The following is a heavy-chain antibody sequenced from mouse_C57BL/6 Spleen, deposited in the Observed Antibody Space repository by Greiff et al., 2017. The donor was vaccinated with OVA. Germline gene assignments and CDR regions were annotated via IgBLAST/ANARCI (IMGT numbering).Heavy chain of an antibody. J-gene: IGHJ1*03. CDR2: IYPGDGDT. CDR3: ARANGYDVELYWYFDV. Sequence: QVQLQQSGAELVKPGASVKISCKATGYAFSSYWMNWVKQRPGKGLEWIGQIYPGDGDTNYNGKFKGKATLTADKSSSTAYMQLSSLTSEDSAVYFCARANGYDVELYWYFDVWGTGTTVTVSS. CDR1: GYAFSSYW. D-gene: IGHD2-2*01. V-gene: IGHV1-80*01.